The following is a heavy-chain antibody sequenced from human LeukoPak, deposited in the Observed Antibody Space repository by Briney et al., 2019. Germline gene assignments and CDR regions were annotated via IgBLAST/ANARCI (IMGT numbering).Heavy chain of an antibody. CDR2: IIPIFGTA. CDR1: GYTFTSYG. D-gene: IGHD6-19*01. CDR3: ARESVAGTFDY. Sequence: SVKVSCKASGYTFTSYGISWVRQAPGQGLEWMGGIIPIFGTANYAQKFQGRVTITADESTSTAYMELSSLRSEDTAVYYCARESVAGTFDYWGQGTLVTVSS. J-gene: IGHJ4*02. V-gene: IGHV1-69*13.